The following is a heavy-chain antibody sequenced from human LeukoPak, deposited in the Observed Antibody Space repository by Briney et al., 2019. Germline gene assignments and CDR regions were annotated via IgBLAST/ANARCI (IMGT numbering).Heavy chain of an antibody. J-gene: IGHJ5*02. CDR3: AGYNSLLVAP. CDR2: VNSDGSST. CDR1: GFTFSTYW. V-gene: IGHV3-74*01. D-gene: IGHD2-15*01. Sequence: PGGSLRLSCAASGFTFSTYWMHCVRHAPGKGLVWASRVNSDGSSTIYADSVKGRFTISRDNAKNTVYLQMNSLRAEDTAVYYCAGYNSLLVAPWGQGTLVTVSS.